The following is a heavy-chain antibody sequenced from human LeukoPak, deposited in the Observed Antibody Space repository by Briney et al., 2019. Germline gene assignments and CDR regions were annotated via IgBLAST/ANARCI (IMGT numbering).Heavy chain of an antibody. V-gene: IGHV3-74*01. Sequence: PGGSLRLSCAASGFTFSSYWMHWVRQAPGKGLVWVSRINSDGSSTSYADSVKGRFTIARDNAKNTLYLQMNSLRAEDTAVYYCARDGGPYYYDSSGHFELWGQGTLVTVSS. CDR1: GFTFSSYW. D-gene: IGHD3-22*01. J-gene: IGHJ4*02. CDR2: INSDGSST. CDR3: ARDGGPYYYDSSGHFEL.